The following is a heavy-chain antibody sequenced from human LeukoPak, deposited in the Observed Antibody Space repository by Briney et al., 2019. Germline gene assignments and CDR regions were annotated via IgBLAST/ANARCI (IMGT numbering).Heavy chain of an antibody. D-gene: IGHD3-10*01. J-gene: IGHJ4*02. V-gene: IGHV3-48*04. CDR3: ASVLWFGGIFFDY. CDR1: GSTFSSYG. CDR2: MSNSGSTV. Sequence: PGGSLRLSCAASGSTFSSYGMHWIRQAPGKGLEWVSYMSNSGSTVYYADSVKGRFTISRDNTKNSLDLQMNSLRAEDTAVYYCASVLWFGGIFFDYWGQRTLVTVSS.